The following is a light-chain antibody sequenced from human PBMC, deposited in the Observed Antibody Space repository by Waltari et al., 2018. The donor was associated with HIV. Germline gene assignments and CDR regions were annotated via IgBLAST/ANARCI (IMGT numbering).Light chain of an antibody. V-gene: IGLV5-45*01. CDR2: YKSDSDR. Sequence: QAVLTQPASLSASPGTSASPTCSLRSGINVHTTGIYWYQQKPGSPPQYLLKYKSDSDRQQGSGVPSRFSGSKDASANAGILLISGLQSEDEADYYCMIWHSSAWVFGGGTKLTVL. J-gene: IGLJ3*02. CDR3: MIWHSSAWV. CDR1: SGINVHTTG.